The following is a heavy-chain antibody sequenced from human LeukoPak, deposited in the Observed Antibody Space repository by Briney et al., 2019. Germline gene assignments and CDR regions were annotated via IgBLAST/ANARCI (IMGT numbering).Heavy chain of an antibody. V-gene: IGHV3-7*01. D-gene: IGHD1-14*01. Sequence: GGSLRVSCAASGFTFSNSWMTWVRQAPGKGLEWVASIKQDGSAQHYVDSVKGRFAISRDNAKSSLYLQMNSLRHEDTAIYYCARNRAAPENWGHGTLVTVSS. CDR3: ARNRAAPEN. J-gene: IGHJ4*01. CDR1: GFTFSNSW. CDR2: IKQDGSAQ.